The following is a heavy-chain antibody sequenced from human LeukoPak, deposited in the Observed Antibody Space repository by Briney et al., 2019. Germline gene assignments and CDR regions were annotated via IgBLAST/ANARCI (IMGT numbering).Heavy chain of an antibody. Sequence: PGGSLRLSCAASGFTFSSYNMNWVRQAPGKGLDWVSSISTTSSHISYTDSVKGRFTISRDNAKNSLYLQMNSLRAEDTALYYCARVEGIAAAGPNDYWGQGTLVTVSS. CDR2: ISTTSSHI. CDR3: ARVEGIAAAGPNDY. V-gene: IGHV3-21*04. J-gene: IGHJ4*02. D-gene: IGHD6-13*01. CDR1: GFTFSSYN.